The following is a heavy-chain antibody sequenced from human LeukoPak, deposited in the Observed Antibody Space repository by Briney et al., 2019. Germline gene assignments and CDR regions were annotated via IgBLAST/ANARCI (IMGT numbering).Heavy chain of an antibody. CDR2: VFHNGSP. V-gene: IGHV4-4*02. CDR1: GGSISSSSW. Sequence: SGTLSLTCTVSGGSISSSSWWSWVRQPPGKGLEWIGEVFHNGSPNYNPSFRGRVTILVDKSKNQFSLNLGSLTAADTAIYYCARDPNIVSTLTLRAFDIWGQGTMVSVSS. CDR3: ARDPNIVSTLTLRAFDI. D-gene: IGHD5/OR15-5a*01. J-gene: IGHJ3*02.